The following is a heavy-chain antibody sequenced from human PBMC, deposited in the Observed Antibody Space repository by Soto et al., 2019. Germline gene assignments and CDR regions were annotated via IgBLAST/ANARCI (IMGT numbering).Heavy chain of an antibody. V-gene: IGHV1-2*04. CDR2: INPNSGGT. D-gene: IGHD3-3*01. J-gene: IGHJ4*02. CDR3: ARGAIFGVVTYFDY. CDR1: GYTFTGYY. Sequence: GASVKVSCKASGYTFTGYYMHWVRQAPGQGLEWMGWINPNSGGTNYAQKFQGWVTMTRDTSISTAYMELSRLRSDDTAVYYCARGAIFGVVTYFDYWGQGTLVTVSS.